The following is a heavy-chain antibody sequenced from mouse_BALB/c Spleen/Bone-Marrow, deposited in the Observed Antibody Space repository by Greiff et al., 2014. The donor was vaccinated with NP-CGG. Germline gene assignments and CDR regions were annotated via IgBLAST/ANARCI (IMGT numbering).Heavy chain of an antibody. J-gene: IGHJ2*01. Sequence: LVESGAELMKPGASVKISCKATGYTFSSYWIEWVKQRPGHGLEWIGEILPGSGSTIYNEKFKGKATFTADTSSNTAYMQLSSLTSEDSAVYHCAREDYYGSSYFDYWGQGTTLPVPS. D-gene: IGHD1-1*01. CDR1: GYTFSSYW. V-gene: IGHV1-9*01. CDR3: AREDYYGSSYFDY. CDR2: ILPGSGST.